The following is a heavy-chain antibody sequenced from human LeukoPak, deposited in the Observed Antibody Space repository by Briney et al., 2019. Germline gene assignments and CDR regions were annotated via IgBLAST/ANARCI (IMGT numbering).Heavy chain of an antibody. V-gene: IGHV1-2*02. CDR1: GYTFTGYY. CDR2: INPASGGT. CDR3: VREGNQDLSKDFDF. D-gene: IGHD4-23*01. J-gene: IGHJ4*02. Sequence: ASVKVSCKASGYTFTGYYMHWVRLAPGQGLEWMGYINPASGGTSSPPNLRDRVTLTTDTSVSAAYMELSSLLSDDTAVYYCVREGNQDLSKDFDFWGQGTLVTVSS.